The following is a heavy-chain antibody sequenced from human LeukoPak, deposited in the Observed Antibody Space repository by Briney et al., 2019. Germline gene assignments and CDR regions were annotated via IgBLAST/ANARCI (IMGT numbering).Heavy chain of an antibody. CDR3: ARVEIRLGYYYDSSGYSGAFDI. CDR1: GFTFSSYS. D-gene: IGHD3-22*01. V-gene: IGHV3-21*01. J-gene: IGHJ3*02. Sequence: GGSLRLSCAASGFTFSSYSMNWVRQAPGKGLEWVSSISSSSSYIYYADSVKGRFTISRDNAKNSLYLQMNSLRAEDTAVYYCARVEIRLGYYYDSSGYSGAFDIWDQGTMVTVSS. CDR2: ISSSSSYI.